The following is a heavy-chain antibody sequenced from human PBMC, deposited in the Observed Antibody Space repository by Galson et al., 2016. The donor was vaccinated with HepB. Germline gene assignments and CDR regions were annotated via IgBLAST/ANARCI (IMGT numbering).Heavy chain of an antibody. CDR1: GYTFTNYG. V-gene: IGHV1-18*01. D-gene: IGHD3-10*01. CDR2: ISAYNGAT. Sequence: SVKVSCKASGYTFTNYGISWVRQAPGQGLEWMGWISAYNGATSYAQTLQGRVTMTTDTSTSTASMELRSLRSVDTAVYYCANGYYASGRSDFDYWGQGTLVTVAS. J-gene: IGHJ4*02. CDR3: ANGYYASGRSDFDY.